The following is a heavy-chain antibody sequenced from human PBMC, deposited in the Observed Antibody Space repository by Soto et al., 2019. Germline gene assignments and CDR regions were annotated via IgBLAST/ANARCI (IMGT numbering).Heavy chain of an antibody. J-gene: IGHJ6*02. D-gene: IGHD5-12*01. CDR2: ISSSSSYI. CDR3: ARDTVSGRNYYYYGMDV. Sequence: GESLKISCAASGFTFSSYSMNWVRQAPGKGLEWVSSISSSSSYIYYADSVKGRFTISKDNAKNSLYLQMNSLRAEDTAVYYCARDTVSGRNYYYYGMDVWGQGTTVTVSS. CDR1: GFTFSSYS. V-gene: IGHV3-21*01.